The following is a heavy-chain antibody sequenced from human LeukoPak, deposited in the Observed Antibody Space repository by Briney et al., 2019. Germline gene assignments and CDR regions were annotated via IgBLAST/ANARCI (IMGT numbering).Heavy chain of an antibody. D-gene: IGHD6-19*01. V-gene: IGHV3-64D*06. CDR3: AGDQWLALQH. CDR2: ISPTGDST. CDR1: GFAFSAYA. J-gene: IGHJ1*01. Sequence: PGGSLRLSCSASGFAFSAYAMHWVRQAPGKGLQYVSAISPTGDSTYYADSVKGRFTISRDNSKNTLYLQMSSLRAEDTAVYYCAGDQWLALQHWGQGTLVTVSS.